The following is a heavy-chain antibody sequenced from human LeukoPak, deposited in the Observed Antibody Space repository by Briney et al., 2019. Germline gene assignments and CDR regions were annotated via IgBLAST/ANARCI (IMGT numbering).Heavy chain of an antibody. CDR2: IIPIFGTT. J-gene: IGHJ4*02. V-gene: IGHV1-69*01. CDR1: GGTFSSYA. Sequence: SVKVSCKASGGTFSSYAISWVRQAPGQGLEWMGGIIPIFGTTNYAQKFQGRVTITADESTSTAYMELSSLRSEDTAVYYCASRARGFVSRRFGELSYWGQGTLVTVSS. CDR3: ASRARGFVSRRFGELSY. D-gene: IGHD3-10*01.